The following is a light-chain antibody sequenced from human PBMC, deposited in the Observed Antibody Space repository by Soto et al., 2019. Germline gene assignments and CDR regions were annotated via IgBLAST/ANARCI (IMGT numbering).Light chain of an antibody. CDR3: QSYDSSLSGFL. J-gene: IGLJ2*01. V-gene: IGLV1-40*01. CDR1: SSNIGAGYD. Sequence: QSVLTQPPSVSGAPGQRVTISCTGSSSNIGAGYDVHWYKQLPGTAPKLLIYGNSNRPSGVPDRFSGSKSGTSASLAITGLQAEDEADYYCQSYDSSLSGFLFGGGTKVTVL. CDR2: GNS.